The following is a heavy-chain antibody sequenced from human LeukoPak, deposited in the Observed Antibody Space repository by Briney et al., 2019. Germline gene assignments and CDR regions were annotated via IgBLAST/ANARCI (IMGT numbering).Heavy chain of an antibody. CDR1: GGSISSHY. Sequence: SETLSLTCTVSGGSISSHYWSWIRQPPGKGLEWIGRIHDNGDSNHNPSLKSRVTMALDTSGNQVSLKLTSVTAADTAVYCCARAPSGCGGTCPSDHWGPGTLVTVSS. J-gene: IGHJ4*02. D-gene: IGHD2-15*01. CDR3: ARAPSGCGGTCPSDH. CDR2: IHDNGDS. V-gene: IGHV4-4*07.